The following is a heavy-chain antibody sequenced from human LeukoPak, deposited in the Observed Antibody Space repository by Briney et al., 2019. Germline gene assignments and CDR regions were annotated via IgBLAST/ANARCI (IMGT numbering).Heavy chain of an antibody. CDR1: GYSFTNYG. Sequence: GASAKVSFKASGYSFTNYGIIWVRQTPGQGLQWMGWISAHNGNTNYAQKLQGRVTLTTDTSTSTVYMELRSLTSDDTAVYYCARAETTLLLNYWGQGTLVTVSS. V-gene: IGHV1-18*01. D-gene: IGHD4-11*01. CDR3: ARAETTLLLNY. J-gene: IGHJ4*02. CDR2: ISAHNGNT.